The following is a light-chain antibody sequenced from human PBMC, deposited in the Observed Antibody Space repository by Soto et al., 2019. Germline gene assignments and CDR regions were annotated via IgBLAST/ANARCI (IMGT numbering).Light chain of an antibody. J-gene: IGKJ1*01. Sequence: DIQMTQSPSSVSASVGDIVTITFRASQPISSWLAWYQQKPGEAPKLLIFAASTLQSGVPSRFSGRGAGTHFTLTISSLQPEDSAIYYCQLANSFPTFGRGTKVDI. CDR3: QLANSFPT. CDR1: QPISSW. V-gene: IGKV1-12*01. CDR2: AAS.